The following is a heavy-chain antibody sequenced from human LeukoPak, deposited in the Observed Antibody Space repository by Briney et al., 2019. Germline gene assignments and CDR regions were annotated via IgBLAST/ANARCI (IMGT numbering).Heavy chain of an antibody. V-gene: IGHV4-34*01. CDR1: GGSFSGYY. J-gene: IGHJ6*02. Sequence: SETLSLTCAVYGGSFSGYYWSWIRQPPGKGLEWIGEINHSGSTNYNPSLKSRVTISVDTSKNQFSLKLSSVTAADTAVYYCARGPQLLWFAAPPSRYYYGMDVWGQGTTVTVSS. CDR3: ARGPQLLWFAAPPSRYYYGMDV. D-gene: IGHD3-10*01. CDR2: INHSGST.